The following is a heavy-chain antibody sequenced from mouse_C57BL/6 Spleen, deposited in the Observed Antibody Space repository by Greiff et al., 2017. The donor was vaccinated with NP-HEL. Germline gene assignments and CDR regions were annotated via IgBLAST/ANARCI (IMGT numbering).Heavy chain of an antibody. J-gene: IGHJ3*01. CDR1: GYTFTDYY. CDR2: INPNNGGT. V-gene: IGHV1-26*01. Sequence: EVQLQQSGPELVKPGASVKISCKASGYTFTDYYMNWVKQSHGKSLEWIGDINPNNGGTSYNQKFKGKATLTVDKSSSTAYMELRSLTSEDSAVYYCAREGNDYDEDFAYWGQGTLVTVSA. CDR3: AREGNDYDEDFAY. D-gene: IGHD2-4*01.